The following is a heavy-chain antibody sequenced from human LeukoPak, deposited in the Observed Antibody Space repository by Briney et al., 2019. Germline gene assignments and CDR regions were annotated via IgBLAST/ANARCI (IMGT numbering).Heavy chain of an antibody. Sequence: PSQTLSLTCTVSGGSISSGGYYWSWIRQPPGKGLEWIGYIYHSGSTYYNPSLKSRVTISVDRSKNQFSLKLSSVTAADTAVYYCARGSGYDLGGYVDYWGQGTLVTVSS. CDR3: ARGSGYDLGGYVDY. CDR1: GGSISSGGYY. V-gene: IGHV4-30-2*01. D-gene: IGHD5-12*01. J-gene: IGHJ4*02. CDR2: IYHSGST.